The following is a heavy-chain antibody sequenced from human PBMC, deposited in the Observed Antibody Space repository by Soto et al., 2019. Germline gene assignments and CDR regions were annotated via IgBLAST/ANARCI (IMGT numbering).Heavy chain of an antibody. D-gene: IGHD5-12*01. CDR1: GFTFSSYS. Sequence: GGSLRLSWAASGFTFSSYSMNWVRQAPGKGLEWVSSISSSSSYIYYADSVKGRFTISRDNAKNSLYLQMNSLRAEDTAVYYCARVMWLEEYGMDVWGQGTTVTVPS. CDR2: ISSSSSYI. CDR3: ARVMWLEEYGMDV. V-gene: IGHV3-21*01. J-gene: IGHJ6*02.